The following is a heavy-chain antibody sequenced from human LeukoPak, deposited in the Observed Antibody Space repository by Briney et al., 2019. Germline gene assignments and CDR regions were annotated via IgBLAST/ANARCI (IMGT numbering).Heavy chain of an antibody. CDR2: ISAYNGNT. J-gene: IGHJ3*02. CDR3: ATVTTYFDAFDI. Sequence: GASVKVSCKASGYSFTSCGISWVRQAPGQGLEWMGWISAYNGNTSYAQNLQGRVTMTTDTSTSTAYMEVRSLRSDDTAVYYCATVTTYFDAFDIWGQGTMVTVSS. V-gene: IGHV1-18*01. D-gene: IGHD4-17*01. CDR1: GYSFTSCG.